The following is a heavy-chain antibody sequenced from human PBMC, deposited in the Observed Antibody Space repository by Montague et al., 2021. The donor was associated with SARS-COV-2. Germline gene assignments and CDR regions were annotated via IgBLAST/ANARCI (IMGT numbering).Heavy chain of an antibody. V-gene: IGHV4-39*01. CDR2: TYYSGST. CDR1: GGSISSSSYY. CDR3: ARHFKVTFVRWLQPRGGFDY. J-gene: IGHJ4*02. Sequence: SETLSLTCTVSGGSISSSSYYWGWIRQPPGKGLEWIGSTYYSGSTYYNPSLKGRVTISVDTSKNQFSLKLSSVTAADTAVYYCARHFKVTFVRWLQPRGGFDYWGQGTLVTVSS. D-gene: IGHD5-24*01.